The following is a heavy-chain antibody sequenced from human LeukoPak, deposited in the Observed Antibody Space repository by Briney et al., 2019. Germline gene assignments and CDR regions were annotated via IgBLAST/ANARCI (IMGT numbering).Heavy chain of an antibody. CDR1: GGSISSSSYY. CDR2: IYYSGST. V-gene: IGHV4-39*07. Sequence: KASETLSLTCTVSGGSISSSSYYWGWIRQPPGKGLEWIGSIYYSGSTYYNPSLKSRVTISVDTPKNQFSLKLSSVTAADTAVYYCARRYGSGSSGTFDYWGQGTLVTVSS. CDR3: ARRYGSGSSGTFDY. D-gene: IGHD3-10*01. J-gene: IGHJ4*02.